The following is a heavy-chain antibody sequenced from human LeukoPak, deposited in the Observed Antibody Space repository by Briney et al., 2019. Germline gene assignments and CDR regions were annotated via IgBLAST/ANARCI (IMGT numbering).Heavy chain of an antibody. CDR3: VRESYYYGMDV. CDR2: IYNSGSI. CDR1: GGSINTYY. Sequence: SETLSLTCTVSGGSINTYYWSWIRRPPGKGLEWIGYIYNSGSINYNPSLKSRVTISEDTSKNQFSLKMSSVTAADTAVYYCVRESYYYGMDVWGQGTTVTVSS. V-gene: IGHV4-59*01. J-gene: IGHJ6*02.